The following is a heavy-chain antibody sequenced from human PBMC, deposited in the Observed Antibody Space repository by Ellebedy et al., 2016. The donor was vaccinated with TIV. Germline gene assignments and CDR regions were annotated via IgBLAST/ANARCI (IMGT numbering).Heavy chain of an antibody. J-gene: IGHJ6*02. D-gene: IGHD3-10*01. CDR2: IGGSGGSR. Sequence: GESLKISCAASGFIFSSYAMSWVRQAPGKGLEWVSAIGGSGGSRYYADSVKGRFTISRDKSKNTLYLQMNSLRAEDTAVYYSPRLLGEMGYYYAMDVWGQGTTVTVSS. V-gene: IGHV3-23*01. CDR1: GFIFSSYA. CDR3: PRLLGEMGYYYAMDV.